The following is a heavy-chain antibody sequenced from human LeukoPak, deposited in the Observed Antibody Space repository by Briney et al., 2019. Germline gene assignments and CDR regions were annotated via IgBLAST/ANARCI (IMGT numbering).Heavy chain of an antibody. Sequence: PGGSLRLSCAASGFTFSSYAMHWVRQAPGKGLEWVAVISYDGSNKYYADSVKGRFTISRDNSKNTLYLQMNSLRAEDTAVYYCARTSRTVTTHFDYWGQGTLVTVSS. CDR3: ARTSRTVTTHFDY. D-gene: IGHD4-17*01. CDR1: GFTFSSYA. V-gene: IGHV3-30-3*01. J-gene: IGHJ4*02. CDR2: ISYDGSNK.